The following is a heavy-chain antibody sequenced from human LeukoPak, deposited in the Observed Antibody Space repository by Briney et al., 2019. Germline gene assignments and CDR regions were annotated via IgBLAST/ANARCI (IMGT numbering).Heavy chain of an antibody. D-gene: IGHD3-16*01. CDR2: ISYDGSNK. CDR3: ARDFGGDRYGMDV. Sequence: PGGSLRLSCAASGFTFSSYAMHWVRQAPGKGLEWVAVISYDGSNKYYADSVKGRFTISRDNSKNTLYLQMNSLRAEDTAVYYCARDFGGDRYGMDVWGQGTTVTVSS. CDR1: GFTFSSYA. V-gene: IGHV3-30*01. J-gene: IGHJ6*02.